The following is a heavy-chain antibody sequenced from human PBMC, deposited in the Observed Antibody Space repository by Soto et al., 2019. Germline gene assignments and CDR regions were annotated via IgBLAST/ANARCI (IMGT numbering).Heavy chain of an antibody. J-gene: IGHJ6*02. CDR1: GGSISSGDYY. CDR3: ARDGWSAKNYYYYGMDV. D-gene: IGHD3-3*01. Sequence: SETLSLTCTVSGGSISSGDYYWSWIRQPPGKGLEWIGYIYYSGSTYYNPSLKSRVTISVDTSKNQFSLKLSSVTAADTAVYYCARDGWSAKNYYYYGMDVWGQGTTVTVSS. V-gene: IGHV4-30-4*01. CDR2: IYYSGST.